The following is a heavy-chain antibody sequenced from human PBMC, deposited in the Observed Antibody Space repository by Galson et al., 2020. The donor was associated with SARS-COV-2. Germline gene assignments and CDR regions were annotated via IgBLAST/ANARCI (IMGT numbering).Heavy chain of an antibody. CDR3: ARDRSDCSGGSCYIFDY. CDR2: INPSGGST. Sequence: ASVKVSCKASGYTFTSYYMHRVRQAPGQGLEWMGIINPSGGSTRYAQKFQGRVTMTRDTSTSTAYMELSSLRSEDTAVYYCARDRSDCSGGSCYIFDYGGQGTLFTVSS. D-gene: IGHD2-15*01. J-gene: IGHJ4*02. CDR1: GYTFTSYY. V-gene: IGHV1-46*01.